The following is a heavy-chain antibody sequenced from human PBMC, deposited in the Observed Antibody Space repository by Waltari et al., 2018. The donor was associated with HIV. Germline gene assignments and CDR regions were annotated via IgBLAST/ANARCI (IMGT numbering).Heavy chain of an antibody. D-gene: IGHD1-26*01. Sequence: QVQLQESGPGLVKPSETLSLTCPVSGGPISDYSWSWIRQPPGKGLELIGFIYYNGNTNYNPSLKSRVTISMGTSRNHFSLQLTSVTAADTAVYYCARTYSGSYPRGYAFNIWGQGTMVTVSS. CDR1: GGPISDYS. CDR2: IYYNGNT. V-gene: IGHV4-59*01. J-gene: IGHJ3*02. CDR3: ARTYSGSYPRGYAFNI.